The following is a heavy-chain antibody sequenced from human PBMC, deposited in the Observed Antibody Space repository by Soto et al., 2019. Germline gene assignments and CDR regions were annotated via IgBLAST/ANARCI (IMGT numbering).Heavy chain of an antibody. D-gene: IGHD6-19*01. CDR3: ASARGSRGWHFDS. Sequence: QVQLVQSGAEVRQPGASVNISCKTSGYTFFMYGIHWVRQAPGQGLEWMGWINAGNGIAKCSQDFQGRVTMLRDTSATTASMELRRLTSEGTAAYLCASARGSRGWHFDSRGQRTLVTVSS. V-gene: IGHV1-3*01. J-gene: IGHJ5*01. CDR1: GYTFFMYG. CDR2: INAGNGIA.